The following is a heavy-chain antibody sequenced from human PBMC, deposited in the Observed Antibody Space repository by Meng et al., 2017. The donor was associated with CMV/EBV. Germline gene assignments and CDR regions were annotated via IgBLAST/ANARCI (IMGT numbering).Heavy chain of an antibody. CDR1: GYTLPSYY. D-gene: IGHD5-18*01. Sequence: VQRGLSCAEVKTPGASVKVSCKASGYTLPSYYMHWVRQAPGQGLEWMGIINPSGGSTSYAQKFQGRVTMTRDTSTSTVYMELSSLRSEDTAVYYCARDKIQLWPTVGYFDYWGQGTLVTVSS. V-gene: IGHV1-46*01. CDR2: INPSGGST. CDR3: ARDKIQLWPTVGYFDY. J-gene: IGHJ4*02.